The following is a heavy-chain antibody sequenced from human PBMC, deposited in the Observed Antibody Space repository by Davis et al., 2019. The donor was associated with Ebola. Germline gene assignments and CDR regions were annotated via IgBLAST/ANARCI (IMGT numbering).Heavy chain of an antibody. CDR2: IYYSGST. CDR3: ARRRTASYFDY. J-gene: IGHJ4*02. Sequence: SETLSLTCAVYGGSFSGYYWSWIRQPPGKGLEWIGSIYYSGSTYYNPSLKSRVTISVDTSKNQFSLKLSSVTAADTAVYYCARRRTASYFDYWGQGTLVTVSS. V-gene: IGHV4-34*01. D-gene: IGHD2-21*02. CDR1: GGSFSGYY.